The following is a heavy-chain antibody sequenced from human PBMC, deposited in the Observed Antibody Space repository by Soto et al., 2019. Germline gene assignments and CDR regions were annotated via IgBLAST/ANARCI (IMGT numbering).Heavy chain of an antibody. D-gene: IGHD6-25*01. V-gene: IGHV2-5*04. CDR1: GFSLSTTSVG. J-gene: IGHJ3*01. CDR3: VYMPPQQRMCGSG. CDR2: INGDGDK. Sequence: QLIFKESGPTLVIPTQTLTLTCNFSGFSLSTTSVGVGWLRLPPGKALEWLALINGDGDKRYRPSQKRRLTITQDTSKTQVVLIMTDMEPGDPGTHYSVYMPPQQRMCGSGWGQGTMVIVSS.